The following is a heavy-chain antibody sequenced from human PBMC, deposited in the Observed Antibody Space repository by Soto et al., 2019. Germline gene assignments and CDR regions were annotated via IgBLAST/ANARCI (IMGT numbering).Heavy chain of an antibody. Sequence: SETLSLTCAVYGGSFSGYYWSWIRQPPGKGLEWIGEINHSGSTNYNPSLKSRVTISVDTSKDQFSLKLSSVTAADTAVYYCARGLGRGYSYGYLGSYYYGMDVWGQGTTVTVSS. CDR2: INHSGST. J-gene: IGHJ6*02. CDR3: ARGLGRGYSYGYLGSYYYGMDV. CDR1: GGSFSGYY. V-gene: IGHV4-34*01. D-gene: IGHD5-18*01.